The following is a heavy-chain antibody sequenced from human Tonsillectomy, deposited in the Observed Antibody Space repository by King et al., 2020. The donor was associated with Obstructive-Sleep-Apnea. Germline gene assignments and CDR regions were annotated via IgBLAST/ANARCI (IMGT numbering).Heavy chain of an antibody. Sequence: VQLVESGGGSVQPGESLRLSCVGSGFIFTNYAMNWVRQTPGKGLEWVSAISERADTIDYADSVKGRFTISRDDSKNTVYLQMHSLRGEDTALYYCARRSGLTGYFDDWGQGTLVTVSS. J-gene: IGHJ4*02. D-gene: IGHD3-9*01. CDR3: ARRSGLTGYFDD. V-gene: IGHV3-23*04. CDR2: ISERADTI. CDR1: GFIFTNYA.